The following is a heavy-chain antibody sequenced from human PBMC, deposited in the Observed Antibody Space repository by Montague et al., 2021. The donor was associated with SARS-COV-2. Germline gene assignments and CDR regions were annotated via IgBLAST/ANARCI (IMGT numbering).Heavy chain of an antibody. CDR3: VEIVGAADY. V-gene: IGHV4-39*01. J-gene: IGHJ4*02. Sequence: SETLSLTCTVSGGSISSSSYYWGWIRQPPGKGLESIGSIYYSGSTYYNPSLKSRVTISVDTSKNQFSLKLSSVTAADTAVYYCVEIVGAADYWGQGTLVTVSS. CDR2: IYYSGST. CDR1: GGSISSSSYY. D-gene: IGHD1-26*01.